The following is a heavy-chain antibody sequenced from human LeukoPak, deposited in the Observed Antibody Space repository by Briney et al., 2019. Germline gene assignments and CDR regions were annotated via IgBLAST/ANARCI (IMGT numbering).Heavy chain of an antibody. CDR3: AGRGDTPMIGDH. D-gene: IGHD5-18*01. Sequence: GGSLRLSCAASGFTFSSCGMNWVRQAPGKGLEWLSYLSNTGNIHYAQSVKGRFTISRDNAKNSLYLQMDGLRAEDTAVYYCAGRGDTPMIGDHWGQGILVTVAS. CDR1: GFTFSSCG. V-gene: IGHV3-48*01. CDR2: LSNTGNI. J-gene: IGHJ4*02.